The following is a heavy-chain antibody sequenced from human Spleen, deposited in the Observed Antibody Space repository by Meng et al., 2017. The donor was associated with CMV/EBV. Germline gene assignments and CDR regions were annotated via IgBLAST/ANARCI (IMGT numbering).Heavy chain of an antibody. CDR3: ARVDSLTGYYWFDY. CDR2: ISSSTATI. Sequence: ASGFAFSDYYMSWISQAPGKGLEWVSYISSSTATIYYTDSVKGRFTISRDNAGNSLYLQMNSLRADDTAVYYCARVDSLTGYYWFDYWGQGTLVTVSS. D-gene: IGHD3-9*01. J-gene: IGHJ4*02. CDR1: GFAFSDYY. V-gene: IGHV3-11*04.